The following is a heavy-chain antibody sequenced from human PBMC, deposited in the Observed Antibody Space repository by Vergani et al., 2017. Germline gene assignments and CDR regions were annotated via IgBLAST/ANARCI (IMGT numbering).Heavy chain of an antibody. D-gene: IGHD3-10*01. CDR2: IYHTGNT. CDR1: GYSISSGSY. V-gene: IGHV4-38-2*01. CDR3: GRVADFYGLGSRLLDL. J-gene: IGHJ5*02. Sequence: QVQLQESGPGLVKPSETLSLTCAVSGYSISSGSYWGWIRQPPGKGLEWIGTIYHTGNTYYNPSLKSRLTISVDTSKNQFSLRLSSVTAADTAVYYCGRVADFYGLGSRLLDLWGQGILVTVSS.